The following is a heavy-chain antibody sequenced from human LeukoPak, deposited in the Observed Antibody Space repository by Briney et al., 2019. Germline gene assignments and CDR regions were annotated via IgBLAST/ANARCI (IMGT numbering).Heavy chain of an antibody. CDR1: GYTFTSYG. CDR3: AREKGLYSSGWYYYFDY. CDR2: ISAYNGNT. Sequence: ASVKVSCKASGYTFTSYGISWVRQAPGQGLEWMGWISAYNGNTNYAQKLQGRVTMTTDTSTSTAYMELRSLRSDDTAVYYCAREKGLYSSGWYYYFDYWGQGTLVTVPS. D-gene: IGHD6-19*01. J-gene: IGHJ4*02. V-gene: IGHV1-18*01.